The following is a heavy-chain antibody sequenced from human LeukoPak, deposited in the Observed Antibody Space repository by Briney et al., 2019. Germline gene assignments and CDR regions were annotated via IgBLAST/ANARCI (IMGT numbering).Heavy chain of an antibody. CDR1: GGTFSSYA. V-gene: IGHV1-69*04. CDR3: ARDIVVKGIAHDY. CDR2: IIPILGIA. J-gene: IGHJ4*02. Sequence: SVKVSCKASGGTFSSYAISWVRPAPGQGVEWMGRIIPILGIANYAQKFQGRVTITADKSTSTAYMELSSLRSEDTAVYYCARDIVVKGIAHDYWGQGTLVTVSS. D-gene: IGHD6-13*01.